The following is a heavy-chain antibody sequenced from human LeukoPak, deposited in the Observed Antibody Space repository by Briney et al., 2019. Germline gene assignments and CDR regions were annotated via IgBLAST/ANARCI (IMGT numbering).Heavy chain of an antibody. CDR1: GFNLSNYW. Sequence: GGSLRLSCAASGFNLSNYWMNWVRQAPGKGLEWVASIKPDGSERYYVDSLRGRFTISRDDARNSLYLQMNSLRAEDTAVYYCSEGGYWGQGTLVTVSS. V-gene: IGHV3-7*01. CDR2: IKPDGSER. CDR3: SEGGY. J-gene: IGHJ4*02.